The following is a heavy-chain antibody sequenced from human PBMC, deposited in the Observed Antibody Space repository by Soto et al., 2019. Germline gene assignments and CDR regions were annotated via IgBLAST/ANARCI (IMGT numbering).Heavy chain of an antibody. CDR3: ARGVAG. D-gene: IGHD3-16*01. J-gene: IGHJ4*02. CDR2: INPNTGGT. V-gene: IGHV1-2*02. Sequence: QVRLVQSRAEVKKPGASVKVSCKGSGYIFTGYYIHWVRQAPGQGLEWMGRINPNTGGTDYAQKFQGRVTMTRETSMSTGYMELSRRTYDDTAVYYCARGVAGWGQGTLVTVSS. CDR1: GYIFTGYY.